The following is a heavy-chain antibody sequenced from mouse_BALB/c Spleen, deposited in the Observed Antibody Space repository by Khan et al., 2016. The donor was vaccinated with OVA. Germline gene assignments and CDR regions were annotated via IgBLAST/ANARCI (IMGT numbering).Heavy chain of an antibody. CDR1: GYTFTSYW. Sequence: EVQLQQSGTVLARPGASVKMSCKASGYTFTSYWMHWVKQRPGQGLEWIGDIYPGNTDTNYNQQFKGKAKLTAVTSTSTAYMELSSLTNEDSAVDYCTRRNWDVAWFAYWGQGTLVTVSA. V-gene: IGHV1-5*01. CDR3: TRRNWDVAWFAY. CDR2: IYPGNTDT. D-gene: IGHD4-1*01. J-gene: IGHJ3*01.